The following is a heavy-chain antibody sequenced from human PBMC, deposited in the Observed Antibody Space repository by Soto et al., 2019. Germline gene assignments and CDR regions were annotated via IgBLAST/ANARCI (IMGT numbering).Heavy chain of an antibody. CDR2: ISSNSAYI. D-gene: IGHD6-13*01. Sequence: LRLSCAASGFTFRSFTMNWVRQAPGKGLEWVSTISSNSAYIYYTDALRGRFTFSRDNAKNSLHLQMNSLRAEDTAVYYCTRDASRDSSARGWFDPWGPGTLVTVSS. V-gene: IGHV3-21*01. CDR3: TRDASRDSSARGWFDP. J-gene: IGHJ5*02. CDR1: GFTFRSFT.